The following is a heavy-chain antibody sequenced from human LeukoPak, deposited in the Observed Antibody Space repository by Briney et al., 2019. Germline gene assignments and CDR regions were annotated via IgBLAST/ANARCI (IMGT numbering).Heavy chain of an antibody. V-gene: IGHV3-23*01. J-gene: IGHJ4*02. CDR3: AKRRGTTNSSPFDS. CDR2: ISGSGDNT. D-gene: IGHD1-14*01. CDR1: GFTFSIYA. Sequence: GGSLRLSCEASGFTFSIYAMGWVCQAPGTGLEWVSGISGSGDNTYQSDSVKGRFTISRDNSKNKLFLQMNGLRAEDTAVYFCAKRRGTTNSSPFDSWGQGTLVTVSS.